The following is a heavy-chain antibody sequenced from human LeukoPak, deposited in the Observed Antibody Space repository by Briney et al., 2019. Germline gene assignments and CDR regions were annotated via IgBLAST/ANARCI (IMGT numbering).Heavy chain of an antibody. CDR2: ISGDGGST. Sequence: PGGSLRLSCAASGFTFDDYAMHWVRQAPGKGLEWVSLISGDGGSTYYADSVKGRFTISRDNSKNTLYLQMNSLRAEDTAMYYCAKSDYGDLPYQLHFDYWGQGTLVTVSS. CDR3: AKSDYGDLPYQLHFDY. V-gene: IGHV3-43*02. J-gene: IGHJ4*02. CDR1: GFTFDDYA. D-gene: IGHD4-17*01.